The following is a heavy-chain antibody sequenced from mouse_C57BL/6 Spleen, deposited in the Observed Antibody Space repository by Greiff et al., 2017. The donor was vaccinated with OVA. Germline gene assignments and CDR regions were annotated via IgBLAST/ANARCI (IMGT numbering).Heavy chain of an antibody. CDR1: GYTFTDYN. V-gene: IGHV1-22*01. Sequence: EVQLQESGPELVKPGASVKMSCKASGYTFTDYNMHWVKQSHGKSLEWIGYINPNNGGTSYNQKFKGKATLTVNKSSSTAYMELRSLTSEDSAVYYCAIAYYDYPFAYWGQGTLVTVSA. J-gene: IGHJ3*01. D-gene: IGHD2-4*01. CDR3: AIAYYDYPFAY. CDR2: INPNNGGT.